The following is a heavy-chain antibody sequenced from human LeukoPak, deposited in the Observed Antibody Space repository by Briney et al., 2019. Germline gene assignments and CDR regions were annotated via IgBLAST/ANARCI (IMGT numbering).Heavy chain of an antibody. J-gene: IGHJ4*02. CDR1: GFTVSSNY. D-gene: IGHD3-10*01. CDR3: ARYGSGSYYRTTHFDY. Sequence: PGGSLRLSCAASGFTVSSNYMSWVRQAPGKGLEWVSVIYSGGSTYYADSVKGRFTISRDNSKNTLYLQMNSLRAEDTAVYYCARYGSGSYYRTTHFDYWGQGTLVTVSS. CDR2: IYSGGST. V-gene: IGHV3-53*01.